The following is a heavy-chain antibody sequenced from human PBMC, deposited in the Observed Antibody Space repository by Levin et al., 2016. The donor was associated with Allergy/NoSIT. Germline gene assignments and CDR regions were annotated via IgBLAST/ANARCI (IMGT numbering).Heavy chain of an antibody. J-gene: IGHJ5*02. Sequence: SETLSLTCTVSGDSISSTSYYWGWIRQPPGKGLEWIGSIYYSGSTYYNPSLKSRVTISVDTSKNQFSLKLSSVTAADTAVYYCARLPIPLGWFDPWGQGTLVTVSS. V-gene: IGHV4-39*01. CDR2: IYYSGST. CDR1: GDSISSTSYY. D-gene: IGHD2-2*02. CDR3: ARLPIPLGWFDP.